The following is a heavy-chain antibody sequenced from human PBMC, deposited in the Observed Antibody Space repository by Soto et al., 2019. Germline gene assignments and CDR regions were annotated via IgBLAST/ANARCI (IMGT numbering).Heavy chain of an antibody. D-gene: IGHD3-10*01. V-gene: IGHV3-7*01. J-gene: IGHJ4*02. Sequence: GGSLILSWAASGLTFSGYCMTWVRQAPEKGLEWVANIKQDGNEKYYVDSVKGRFTISRDNAKNSLYLQMNRLRAEDTAVYYCARGRGIDYWGQGTLVTVSS. CDR1: GLTFSGYC. CDR2: IKQDGNEK. CDR3: ARGRGIDY.